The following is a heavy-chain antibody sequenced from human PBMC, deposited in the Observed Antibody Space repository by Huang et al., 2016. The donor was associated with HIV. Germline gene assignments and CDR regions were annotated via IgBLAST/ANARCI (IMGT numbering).Heavy chain of an antibody. CDR1: GYTITELS. CDR3: AAGYDTYYDI. V-gene: IGHV1-24*01. J-gene: IGHJ3*02. Sequence: QVQLVQSGAEVKKPGASVKVSCKVSGYTITELSIHWVRQAPGKGLEWMGGFAPEHGETIYAHNFQGRVTMTEDTSTDTAYMELHSLRPEDTAVYYCAAGYDTYYDIWGQGTMVIASS. CDR2: FAPEHGET. D-gene: IGHD2-21*01.